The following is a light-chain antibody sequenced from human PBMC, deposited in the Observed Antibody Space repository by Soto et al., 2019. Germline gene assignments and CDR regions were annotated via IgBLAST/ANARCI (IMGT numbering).Light chain of an antibody. CDR2: RNN. J-gene: IGLJ1*01. CDR1: SSNIGTNS. CDR3: SSYSISTAYL. Sequence: QSVLTQPPSASGTPGQRVTISCSGSSSNIGTNSIYWYQQLPGTAPKLLIYRNNQRPSGVPDRFSGSKSGTSASLAISGLRSEDEADYFCSSYSISTAYLFGTGTKVTVL. V-gene: IGLV1-47*01.